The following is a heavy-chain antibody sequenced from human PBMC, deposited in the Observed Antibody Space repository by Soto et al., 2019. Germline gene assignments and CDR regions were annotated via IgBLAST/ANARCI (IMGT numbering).Heavy chain of an antibody. D-gene: IGHD1-1*01. CDR1: GFTFSSYA. J-gene: IGHJ6*02. Sequence: EVQLLESGGGLVQPGGSLRLSCAASGFTFSSYAMTWVRQTPVKGLEWVSVIRGNGDTTYYADSVKGRFTISRDNSKNTLYLQMNSLRDEDTAVYFCAKQQGTETPYYYAMDVWGQGTTVTVSS. CDR2: IRGNGDTT. V-gene: IGHV3-23*01. CDR3: AKQQGTETPYYYAMDV.